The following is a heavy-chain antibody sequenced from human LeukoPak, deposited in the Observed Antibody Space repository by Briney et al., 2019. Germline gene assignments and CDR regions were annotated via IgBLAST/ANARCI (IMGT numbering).Heavy chain of an antibody. CDR1: GFTVSSNY. CDR2: IYSGGST. Sequence: GGSLRLSCAASGFTVSSNYMSWVRQAPGKGLEWVSVIYSGGSTYYADSVKGRFTISRDNAKKSLYLQINTLRAEDTAVYYCVRGPHIAATSYWGQGTLVTVSS. V-gene: IGHV3-53*01. J-gene: IGHJ4*02. CDR3: VRGPHIAATSY. D-gene: IGHD6-25*01.